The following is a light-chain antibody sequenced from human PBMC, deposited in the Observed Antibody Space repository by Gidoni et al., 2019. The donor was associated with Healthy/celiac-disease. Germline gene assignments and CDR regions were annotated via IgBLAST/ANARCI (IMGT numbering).Light chain of an antibody. CDR3: QQRSNWPWT. Sequence: EIVLSQSPATLSLSPGERATISCRASQSVSSDLAWYQQKPGQAPRLLIYDASSGSGTDVTLTISSIVPEEFAVYYCQQRSNWPWTFXQXTKVEIK. J-gene: IGKJ1*01. CDR2: DAS. CDR1: QSVSSD. V-gene: IGKV3-11*01.